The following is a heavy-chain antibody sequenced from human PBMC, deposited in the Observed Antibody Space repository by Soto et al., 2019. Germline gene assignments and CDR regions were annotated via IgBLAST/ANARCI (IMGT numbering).Heavy chain of an antibody. CDR2: VSPYNGNA. V-gene: IGHV1-18*01. D-gene: IGHD2-2*01. CDR3: ARDSSTTNPV. J-gene: IGHJ3*01. Sequence: QAPGQGLEWMGWVSPYNGNANYTEKFQGRVSMTRNTATSTAYMELSSLRSDDTAIYYCARDSSTTNPVWGQGTMVTVSS.